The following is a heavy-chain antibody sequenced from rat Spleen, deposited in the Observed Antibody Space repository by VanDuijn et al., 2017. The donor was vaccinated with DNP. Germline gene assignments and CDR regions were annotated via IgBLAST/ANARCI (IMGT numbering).Heavy chain of an antibody. CDR1: GFSLTSHH. V-gene: IGHV2-30*01. D-gene: IGHD4-1*01. J-gene: IGHJ2*01. CDR3: ARDWDGYNIDY. Sequence: QVQLKESGPGLVQPSQTLSLACTVSGFSLTSHHVHWVRQPSGKGLEWMGIIGTGGTTEYNPIFKSRLSISRDTSKSQVFLRMNSLQSEDTATYYCARDWDGYNIDYWGQGVMV. CDR2: IGTGGTT.